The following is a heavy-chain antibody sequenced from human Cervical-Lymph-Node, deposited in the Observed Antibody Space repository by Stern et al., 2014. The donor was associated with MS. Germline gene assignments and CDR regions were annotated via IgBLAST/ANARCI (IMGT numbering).Heavy chain of an antibody. D-gene: IGHD1-26*01. J-gene: IGHJ4*02. V-gene: IGHV1-18*01. CDR1: GYSFTRFG. CDR2: ISGDNGQT. CDR3: ARDAGAAADY. Sequence: QVQLVQSGGEVKKPGDSVKVSCKASGYSFTRFGITWVRQAPGQGLEWMGWISGDNGQTNYAQRLRGRVTMTTDTSTSTAYMEVRSLRSDDTAVYYCARDAGAAADYWGQGTLVTVSS.